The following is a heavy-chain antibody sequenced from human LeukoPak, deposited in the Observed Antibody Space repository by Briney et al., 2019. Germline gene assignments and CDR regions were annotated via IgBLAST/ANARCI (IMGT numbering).Heavy chain of an antibody. J-gene: IGHJ4*02. CDR1: GGTFSSYA. CDR2: IIPILGIA. V-gene: IGHV1-69*04. D-gene: IGHD2-21*02. Sequence: SVKVSCKASGGTFSSYAIGWVRQAPGQGLEWMGRIIPILGIANYAQKFQGRVTITADKSTSTAYMELSSLRSEDTAVYYCARISGGDGGATDYWGQGTLVTVSS. CDR3: ARISGGDGGATDY.